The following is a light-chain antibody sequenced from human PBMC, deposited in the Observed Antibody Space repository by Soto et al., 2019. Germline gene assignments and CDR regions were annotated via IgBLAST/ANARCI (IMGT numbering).Light chain of an antibody. CDR3: QQYGSLSWT. Sequence: EIVLAQSPATLSLSPGERAALSCGGSQSVSSSYLAWYQQKPGQAPRLLIYGASTRATGVPDRFSGSGSGTDFTLTISRLEPEDFAVYHCQQYGSLSWTFGQGTKVDIK. CDR2: GAS. CDR1: QSVSSSY. V-gene: IGKV3-20*01. J-gene: IGKJ1*01.